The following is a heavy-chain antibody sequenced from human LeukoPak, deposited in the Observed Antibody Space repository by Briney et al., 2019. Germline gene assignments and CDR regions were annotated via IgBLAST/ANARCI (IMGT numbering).Heavy chain of an antibody. J-gene: IGHJ4*02. CDR3: ARTGKGYYDFWSGYYTGGGVDY. V-gene: IGHV1-8*01. CDR1: RYTFTSYD. CDR2: MNPNSGNT. Sequence: ASVKVSCKASRYTFTSYDINWVRQATGQGLEWMGWMNPNSGNTGYAQKFQGRVTMTRNTSISTAYMELSSLRSEDTAVYYCARTGKGYYDFWSGYYTGGGVDYWGQGTLVTVSS. D-gene: IGHD3-3*01.